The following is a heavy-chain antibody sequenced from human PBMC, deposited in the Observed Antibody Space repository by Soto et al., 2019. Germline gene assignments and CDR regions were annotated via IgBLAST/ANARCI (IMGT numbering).Heavy chain of an antibody. CDR2: IIPISETT. D-gene: IGHD2-2*01. J-gene: IGHJ6*02. CDR1: GGTFSSYA. V-gene: IGHV1-69*01. Sequence: QVQLVQSGAEVKKPGSSVKVSCKASGGTFSSYAISWVRQAPGQGLEWMGVIIPISETTNYAQKFQGRVTISEDESKSTACMELSSLRSEDTAVYYCARSPGSCTSLEIYYYYYYGMDVWGQGTTVTVSS. CDR3: ARSPGSCTSLEIYYYYYYGMDV.